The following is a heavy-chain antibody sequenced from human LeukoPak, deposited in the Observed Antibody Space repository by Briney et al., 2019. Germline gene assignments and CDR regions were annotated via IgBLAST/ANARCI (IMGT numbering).Heavy chain of an antibody. J-gene: IGHJ4*02. CDR2: ISYDGSNK. Sequence: GGSLRLSCTASGFIFSSYAMHWVRQAPGKGLEWVAGISYDGSNKYYADSAKGRFTISRDNSKNTLYLQMNSLRAEGTAVYYCARALTNGVFGYWGQGTLVTVSS. CDR3: ARALTNGVFGY. D-gene: IGHD1-1*01. V-gene: IGHV3-30-3*01. CDR1: GFIFSSYA.